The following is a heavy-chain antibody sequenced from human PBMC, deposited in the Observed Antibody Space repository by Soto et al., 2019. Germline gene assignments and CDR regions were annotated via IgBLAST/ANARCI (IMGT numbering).Heavy chain of an antibody. V-gene: IGHV4-59*08. CDR2: VYSTGGT. CDR1: SGTTSSHN. CDR3: VRQGIGNLHGLVDV. D-gene: IGHD1-1*01. J-gene: IGHJ6*02. Sequence: QVQLQQSGPALVKPSETLSLTCRVSSGTTSSHNWGWIRQTPGRGLEWIGYVYSTGGTSYNPSLNSRVTISADTSTNHISLTLTSVTAADTAVYYCVRQGIGNLHGLVDVWGQGTTVRVSS.